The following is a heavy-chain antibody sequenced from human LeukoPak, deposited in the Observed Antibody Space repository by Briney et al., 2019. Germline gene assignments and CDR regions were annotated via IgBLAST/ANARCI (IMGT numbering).Heavy chain of an antibody. V-gene: IGHV3-21*01. CDR1: GFTFRSYS. D-gene: IGHD3-22*01. CDR2: ISSTSSYI. Sequence: KPGGSLRLSCAVSGFTFRSYSMNWIRQAPGKGLEWVSSISSTSSYIYYADSVKGRFTISRDNAKNSLYLQMNSLRAEDTAVYYCVRDDSSGYYPYYFDYWGQGTLVTASS. J-gene: IGHJ4*02. CDR3: VRDDSSGYYPYYFDY.